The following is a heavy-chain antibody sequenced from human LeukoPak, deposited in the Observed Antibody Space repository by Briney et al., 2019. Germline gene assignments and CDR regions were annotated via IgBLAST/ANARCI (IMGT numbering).Heavy chain of an antibody. Sequence: PGGSLRLSCVASGFTFSSSWMSWVRQAPGKGLEWVANMKQDGSEKSYVESVRGRFTISRDNAKNSLYLQLNSLRAEDTALYYCARDNPPDYWGQGTLVTVSS. CDR1: GFTFSSSW. J-gene: IGHJ4*02. V-gene: IGHV3-7*03. CDR2: MKQDGSEK. CDR3: ARDNPPDY.